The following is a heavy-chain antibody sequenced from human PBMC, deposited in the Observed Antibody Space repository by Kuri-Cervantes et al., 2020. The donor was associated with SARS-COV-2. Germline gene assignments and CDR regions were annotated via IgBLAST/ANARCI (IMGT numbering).Heavy chain of an antibody. D-gene: IGHD1-26*01. V-gene: IGHV3-13*03. Sequence: GGSLRLSCAACGFTFSSYDMHWVRQATGKGLEWVSAIGTAGDTYYPGSVKGQFTISRENAKNSLYLQMNSLRAGDTAVYYCARESYYSAFDYWGQGTLVTVSS. CDR3: ARESYYSAFDY. CDR1: GFTFSSYD. CDR2: IGTAGDT. J-gene: IGHJ4*02.